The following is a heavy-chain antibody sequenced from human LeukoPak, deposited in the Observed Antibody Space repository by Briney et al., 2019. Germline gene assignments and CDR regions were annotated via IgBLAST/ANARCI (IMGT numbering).Heavy chain of an antibody. CDR3: ARQPAGIVVVPAAIGGGFDY. CDR1: GGPISSSSYC. J-gene: IGHJ4*02. D-gene: IGHD2-2*01. Sequence: SETLSLTCTVSGGPISSSSYCWGWIRQPPGKGLEWIGSIYYSGSTYYNPSLKSRVTISVDTSKNQFSLKPSSVTAADTAVYYCARQPAGIVVVPAAIGGGFDYWGQGTLVTVSS. CDR2: IYYSGST. V-gene: IGHV4-39*01.